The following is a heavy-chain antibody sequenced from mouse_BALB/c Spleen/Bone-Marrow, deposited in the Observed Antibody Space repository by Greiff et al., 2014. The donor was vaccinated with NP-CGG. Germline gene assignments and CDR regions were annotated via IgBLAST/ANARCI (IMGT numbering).Heavy chain of an antibody. CDR1: GFTFSTYG. D-gene: IGHD4-1*01. V-gene: IGHV5-6*01. CDR3: TRQRNWDHYAMDY. CDR2: ISSGGGYT. J-gene: IGHJ4*01. Sequence: EVQGVESGGDLVKPGGSLKLSCAASGFTFSTYGMSWVRQTPDKRLEWVVTISSGGGYTYYPDSVKGRFTISRDNANNTLYLQMSSLKSEDTAMYYCTRQRNWDHYAMDYWGQGTSVTVSS.